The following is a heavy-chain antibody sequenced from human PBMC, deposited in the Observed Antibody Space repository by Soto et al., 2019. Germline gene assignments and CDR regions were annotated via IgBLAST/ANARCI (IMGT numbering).Heavy chain of an antibody. V-gene: IGHV6-1*01. D-gene: IGHD3-22*01. CDR2: TYYRSRWYN. Sequence: SQTHSLTCAISGDSVSSNSAAWSWLRQSPSRGLEWLGRTYYRSRWYNDYALSVNSRITINPDTSKNQVSLQLKFLTPEGAAVYYCYRGFGYMDSWGQGTLVTVSS. J-gene: IGHJ1*01. CDR3: YRGFGYMDS. CDR1: GDSVSSNSAA.